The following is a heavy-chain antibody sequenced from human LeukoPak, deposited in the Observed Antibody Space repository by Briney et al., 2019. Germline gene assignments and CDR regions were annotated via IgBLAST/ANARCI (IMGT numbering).Heavy chain of an antibody. Sequence: ASVKVSCKASGYTFTSYGISWVRQAPGQGLEWMGWISAYSGNTNYAQKLQGRVTMTTDTSTSTAYMELRSLRSDDTAVYYCARDPHYYGSGSYSKNNWFDPWGQGTLVTVSS. CDR1: GYTFTSYG. CDR2: ISAYSGNT. CDR3: ARDPHYYGSGSYSKNNWFDP. J-gene: IGHJ5*02. D-gene: IGHD3-10*01. V-gene: IGHV1-18*01.